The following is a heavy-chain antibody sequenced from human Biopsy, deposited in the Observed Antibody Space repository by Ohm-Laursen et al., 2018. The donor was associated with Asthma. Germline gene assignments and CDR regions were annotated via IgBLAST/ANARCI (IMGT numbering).Heavy chain of an antibody. CDR1: SGSGGYLRRGNYY. V-gene: IGHV4-39*01. CDR2: IYYSGTT. Sequence: TLSLTCSLSSGSGGYLRRGNYYWRWIPQPPGKGLERIGGIYYSGTTYYNPSLESRVTVSADTSKNQFSLKLTSVTAADTAVYYCVRGSSSWHHGPFHYYYGLDVWGQGTTATVSS. J-gene: IGHJ6*02. D-gene: IGHD6-13*01. CDR3: VRGSSSWHHGPFHYYYGLDV.